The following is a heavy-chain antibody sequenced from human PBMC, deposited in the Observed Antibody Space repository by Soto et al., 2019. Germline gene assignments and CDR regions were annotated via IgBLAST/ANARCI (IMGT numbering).Heavy chain of an antibody. V-gene: IGHV1-24*01. CDR2: FDPEDGET. D-gene: IGHD1-26*01. CDR1: GYTLTELS. CDR3: ARAPQWELPNFDY. J-gene: IGHJ4*02. Sequence: ASVKVSCKVSGYTLTELSMHWVRQAPGKGLEWMGGFDPEDGETIYAQRLQGRVTMTTDTSTDTAYMELRSLRSDDTAVYYCARAPQWELPNFDYWGQGTLVTVSS.